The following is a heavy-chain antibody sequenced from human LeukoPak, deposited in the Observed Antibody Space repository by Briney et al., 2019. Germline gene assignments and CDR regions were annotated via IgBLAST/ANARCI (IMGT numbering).Heavy chain of an antibody. CDR1: GGSFSGYY. J-gene: IGHJ3*02. V-gene: IGHV4-34*01. CDR2: INHSGST. Sequence: SETLPLTCAVYGGSFSGYYWSWIRQPPGKGLEWIGEINHSGSTNYNPSLKSRVTISVDTSKNQFSLKLSSVTAADTAVYYCAREAVEWLVPDAFDIWGQGTMVTVSS. D-gene: IGHD6-19*01. CDR3: AREAVEWLVPDAFDI.